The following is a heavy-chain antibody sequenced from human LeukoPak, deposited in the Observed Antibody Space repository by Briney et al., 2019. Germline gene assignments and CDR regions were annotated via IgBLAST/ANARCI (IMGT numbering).Heavy chain of an antibody. CDR3: ARLGSLRLHTMVRGVIRAAFDI. CDR1: GGSFSGYY. V-gene: IGHV4-34*01. J-gene: IGHJ3*02. D-gene: IGHD3-10*01. Sequence: SETLSLTCAVYGGSFSGYYWSWIRQPPGKGLEWIGEINHSGSTNYNPSLKSRVTISVDTSKNQFSLKLSSVTAADTAVYYCARLGSLRLHTMVRGVIRAAFDIWGQGTMVTVSS. CDR2: INHSGST.